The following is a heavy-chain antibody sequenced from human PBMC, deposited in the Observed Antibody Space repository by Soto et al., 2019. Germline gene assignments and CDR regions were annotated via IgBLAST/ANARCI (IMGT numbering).Heavy chain of an antibody. V-gene: IGHV4-4*02. D-gene: IGHD3-3*01. CDR2: IYHSGST. J-gene: IGHJ3*02. Sequence: GQLQKSGPGLVKLSGTPSLTCAVCGGSISSSNWWSWVRQPPRKGLEGIGEIYHSGSTNYHPSLKARITISVDTSKKHYAVKLSSAASADTAVYYCARDGKAGKSGYHDACDIWGQGTIVAVSS. CDR1: GGSISSSNW. CDR3: ARDGKAGKSGYHDACDI.